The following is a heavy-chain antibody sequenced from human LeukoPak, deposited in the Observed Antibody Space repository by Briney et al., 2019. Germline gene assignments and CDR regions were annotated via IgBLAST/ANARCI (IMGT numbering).Heavy chain of an antibody. D-gene: IGHD3-22*01. CDR2: INHSGST. CDR1: GGSFSGYY. Sequence: SETLSLTCAVYGGSFSGYYWSWIRQPPGKGLEWIGEINHSGSTNYNPYLKSRVTISVDTSKNQFSLKLSSVTAADTAVYYCAREMYDSGGYRVSYFDFWGQGILVTVSS. CDR3: AREMYDSGGYRVSYFDF. V-gene: IGHV4-34*01. J-gene: IGHJ4*02.